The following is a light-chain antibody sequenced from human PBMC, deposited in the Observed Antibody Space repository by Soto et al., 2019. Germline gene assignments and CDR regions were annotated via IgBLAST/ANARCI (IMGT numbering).Light chain of an antibody. V-gene: IGKV1-5*03. CDR2: RAS. CDR3: QQYSHYYT. J-gene: IGKJ2*01. CDR1: QSIDIW. Sequence: DIQMTQSPSTLSASGGDRVTITCRASQSIDIWLAWYQQRPGKAPKLLIYRASTLESGVPSRFSGSGSGTEFTLTISSLQPDDFATYYCQQYSHYYTFGQGTKLEI.